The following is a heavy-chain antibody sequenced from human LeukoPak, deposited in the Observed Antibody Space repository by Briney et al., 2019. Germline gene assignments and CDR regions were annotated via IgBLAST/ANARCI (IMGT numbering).Heavy chain of an antibody. V-gene: IGHV4-34*01. CDR2: INHSGTT. Sequence: PSETLSLTCAVYGGSFSGYCWSWIRQPPGKGLEWIGEINHSGTTNYNPSLKSRVTISVDTSKNQFSLNLSSVTAADTAVYYCARSSIYYDSSGYRIWGQGTLVTVSS. CDR1: GGSFSGYC. D-gene: IGHD3-22*01. CDR3: ARSSIYYDSSGYRI. J-gene: IGHJ4*02.